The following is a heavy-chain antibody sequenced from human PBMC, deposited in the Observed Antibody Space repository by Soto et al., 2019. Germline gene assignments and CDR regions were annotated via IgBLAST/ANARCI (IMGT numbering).Heavy chain of an antibody. CDR2: IYYSGST. J-gene: IGHJ4*02. D-gene: IGHD6-6*01. V-gene: IGHV4-61*01. CDR1: GGSVSSGSYY. CDR3: ARTVDSRSANNAY. Sequence: SETLSHTCTVSGGSVSSGSYYWSWIRQPPGKGLEWIGYIYYSGSTNYNPSLKSRVTISVDTSKNQFSLKLSSVTAADTAVYYCARTVDSRSANNAYWGQGTLVPVPS.